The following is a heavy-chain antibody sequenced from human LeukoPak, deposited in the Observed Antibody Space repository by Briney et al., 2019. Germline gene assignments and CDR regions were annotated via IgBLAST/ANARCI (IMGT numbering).Heavy chain of an antibody. CDR2: IRGKTDGGTT. CDR1: GFSFSNAW. CDR3: TTEDYYYDSSGYYNFDY. V-gene: IGHV3-15*01. Sequence: PGGSLRLSCAASGFSFSNAWMNWVRQAPGKGLEWVDRIRGKTDGGTTDYAAPVKGRFTISRDDSKNTLYLQMNSLKTEDTAVYFCTTEDYYYDSSGYYNFDYWGQGTLVTVSS. D-gene: IGHD3-22*01. J-gene: IGHJ4*02.